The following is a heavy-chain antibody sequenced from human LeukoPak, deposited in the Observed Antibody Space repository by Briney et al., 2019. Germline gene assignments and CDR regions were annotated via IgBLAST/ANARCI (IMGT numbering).Heavy chain of an antibody. CDR3: ARIVVVPAAYGGFHFDY. CDR2: IYHSGST. CDR1: GGSISSSNW. J-gene: IGHJ4*02. D-gene: IGHD2-2*01. V-gene: IGHV4-4*02. Sequence: PSGTLSLSCAVSGGSISSSNWWSWVRQPPGKGLEWIGEIYHSGSTNYNPSLKSRVTISVDKSKNQFSLKLSSVTAADTAVYYCARIVVVPAAYGGFHFDYWGQGTLVTVSS.